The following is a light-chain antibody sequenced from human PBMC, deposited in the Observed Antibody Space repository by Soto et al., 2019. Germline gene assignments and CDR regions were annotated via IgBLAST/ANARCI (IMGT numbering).Light chain of an antibody. J-gene: IGLJ1*01. Sequence: QSALTQPPSASGNPGQRLTISCSGSTSNILRNYVYWYRQFPGTAPRLPISMNDQRPSGVPDRFSGSKSGTSASLAISGLRSEDEADYYCASWDDSLSGYVFGTGTKVTVL. V-gene: IGLV1-47*01. CDR3: ASWDDSLSGYV. CDR1: TSNILRNY. CDR2: MND.